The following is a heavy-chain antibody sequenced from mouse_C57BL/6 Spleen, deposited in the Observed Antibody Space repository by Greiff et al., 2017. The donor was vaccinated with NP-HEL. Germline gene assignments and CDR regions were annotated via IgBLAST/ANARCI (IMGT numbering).Heavy chain of an antibody. Sequence: VQLQQSGAELVKPGASVKLSCKASGYTFTEYTIHWVKQRSGQGLEWIGWFYPGSGSIKYNEKFKDKATLTADKSSSTVYMELSRLTSEDSAVYFCARHGQTAQATYYYAMDYWGQGTSVTVSS. V-gene: IGHV1-62-2*01. CDR3: ARHGQTAQATYYYAMDY. CDR2: FYPGSGSI. D-gene: IGHD3-2*02. J-gene: IGHJ4*01. CDR1: GYTFTEYT.